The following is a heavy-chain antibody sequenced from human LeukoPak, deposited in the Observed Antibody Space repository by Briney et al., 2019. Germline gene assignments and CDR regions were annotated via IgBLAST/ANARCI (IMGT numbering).Heavy chain of an antibody. V-gene: IGHV1-24*01. CDR1: GYTLTELS. CDR2: FDPEDGET. Sequence: ASVKVSCKVSGYTLTELSMHWVRQAPGKGLEWMGGFDPEDGETIYAQKFQGRVTMTEDTSTDTAYMELSSLRSGDTAVYYCATDPRYSSGWYQLDYWGQGTLVTVSS. D-gene: IGHD6-19*01. CDR3: ATDPRYSSGWYQLDY. J-gene: IGHJ4*02.